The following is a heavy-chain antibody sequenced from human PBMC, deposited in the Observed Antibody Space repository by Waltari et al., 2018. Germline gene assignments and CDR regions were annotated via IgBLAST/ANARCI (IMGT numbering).Heavy chain of an antibody. J-gene: IGHJ4*02. CDR3: ARQGDFIDY. Sequence: QVQLQESGPGLVKPSETLSLTCAVSGYSISSGYYWGWIRQPPGKGLEWIGSIYHSGSTYYNPSLKSRVTISVDTSKNQFSLKLSSVTAADTAVYYCARQGDFIDYWGQGTLVTVSS. CDR1: GYSISSGYY. CDR2: IYHSGST. V-gene: IGHV4-38-2*01. D-gene: IGHD2-21*02.